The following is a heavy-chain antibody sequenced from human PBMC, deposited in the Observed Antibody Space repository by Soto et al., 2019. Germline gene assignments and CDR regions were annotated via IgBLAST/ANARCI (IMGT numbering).Heavy chain of an antibody. Sequence: GGSLRLSCAASGLTFSRYAMNWVRQAPGKGLERVSVISGSGGTRYYADSVKGRFTISRDNSKGILYLQMNSLRADDTAVYYCAKVPCPVVVVPADNGMEVWGQGTTVTVS. D-gene: IGHD2-2*01. V-gene: IGHV3-23*01. CDR3: AKVPCPVVVVPADNGMEV. CDR2: ISGSGGTR. J-gene: IGHJ6*02. CDR1: GLTFSRYA.